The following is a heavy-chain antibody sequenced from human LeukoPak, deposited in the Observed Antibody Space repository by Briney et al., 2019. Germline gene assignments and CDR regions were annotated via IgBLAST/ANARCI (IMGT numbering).Heavy chain of an antibody. CDR2: ISYDGSNK. CDR3: ARDFIIGYSSGRYGSHFDY. CDR1: GFTFSSYA. V-gene: IGHV3-30-3*01. D-gene: IGHD6-19*01. J-gene: IGHJ4*02. Sequence: PGRSLRLSCAASGFTFSSYAMHWVRQAPGKGLEWVAVISYDGSNKYYADSVKGRFTISRDNSKNTLYLQMNSLRAEDTAVYYCARDFIIGYSSGRYGSHFDYWGQGTLVTVSS.